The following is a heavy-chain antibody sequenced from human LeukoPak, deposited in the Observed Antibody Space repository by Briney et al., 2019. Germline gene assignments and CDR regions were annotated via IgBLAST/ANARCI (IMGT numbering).Heavy chain of an antibody. J-gene: IGHJ3*02. Sequence: ASVKVSCKASGYTFTSYYMHWVRQAPGQGLEWMGIINPSGGSTSYAQKFQGRVTMTRDTSTSTVYMELSSLRSEDTAVYYCARADCSSTSCYKGMIDAFDIWGQGTMVTVSS. CDR2: INPSGGST. V-gene: IGHV1-46*01. D-gene: IGHD2-2*02. CDR1: GYTFTSYY. CDR3: ARADCSSTSCYKGMIDAFDI.